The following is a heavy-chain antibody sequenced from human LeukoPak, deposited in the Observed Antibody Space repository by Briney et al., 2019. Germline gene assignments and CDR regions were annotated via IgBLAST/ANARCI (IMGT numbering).Heavy chain of an antibody. CDR1: GFTVTSNY. CDR3: ARGLDGSGTYYKAWFDP. CDR2: IYSGGST. V-gene: IGHV3-66*01. J-gene: IGHJ5*02. D-gene: IGHD3-10*01. Sequence: GGSLRLSCAASGFTVTSNYMSWVRQAPGKGLEWVSVIYSGGSTYYADSVRGRFTISRDSSKNTLYLQMNSLRAEDTAVYYCARGLDGSGTYYKAWFDPWGQGTLVTVSS.